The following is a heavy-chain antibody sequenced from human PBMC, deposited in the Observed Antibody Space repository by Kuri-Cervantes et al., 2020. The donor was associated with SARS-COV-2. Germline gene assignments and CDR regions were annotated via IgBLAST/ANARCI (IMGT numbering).Heavy chain of an antibody. J-gene: IGHJ4*02. V-gene: IGHV1-69*13. CDR2: IIPMFGTA. CDR1: GDSFSSYS. D-gene: IGHD4-23*01. Sequence: SVKVSCKASGDSFSSYSSNWVRQAPGQGLEWMGGIIPMFGTADYAQKFQGRVTITADESTSTAYMEMSSLRFEDTAVYFCARDVGYGGTSELDITYFDYWGQGTLVTISS. CDR3: ARDVGYGGTSELDITYFDY.